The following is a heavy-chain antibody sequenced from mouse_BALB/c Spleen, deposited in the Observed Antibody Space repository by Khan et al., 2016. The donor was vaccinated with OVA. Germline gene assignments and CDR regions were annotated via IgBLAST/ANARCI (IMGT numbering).Heavy chain of an antibody. CDR3: PRSILLCFDF. V-gene: IGHV14-1*02. CDR2: IDPENGHT. D-gene: IGHD6-2*01. Sequence: VQLQQSGSELVRPGALVKLSCKASGYNIKDYYMHWVKQRPEQGLEWIGWIDPENGHTIYDPKFKGKASITEDTSSNPAYLQLSSLTAEDTTVYYCPRSILLCFDFWDQGTTLTVSS. CDR1: GYNIKDYY. J-gene: IGHJ2*01.